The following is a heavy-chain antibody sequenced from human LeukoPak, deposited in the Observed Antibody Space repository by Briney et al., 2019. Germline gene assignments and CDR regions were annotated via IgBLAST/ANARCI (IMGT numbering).Heavy chain of an antibody. CDR2: IKQDETEK. Sequence: GGSLRLSCTASGFTFSNFWMGWVRQAPGKGLEWVANIKQDETEKFYLGSVKGRFTISRDNAKNSLYLQMNSLRAEDTAIYYCTRVGYIDEGIDYWGQGTLVTVSS. CDR1: GFTFSNFW. D-gene: IGHD5-24*01. V-gene: IGHV3-7*04. CDR3: TRVGYIDEGIDY. J-gene: IGHJ4*02.